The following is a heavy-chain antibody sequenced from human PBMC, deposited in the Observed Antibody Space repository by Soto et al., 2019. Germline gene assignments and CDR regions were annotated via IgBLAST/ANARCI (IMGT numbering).Heavy chain of an antibody. V-gene: IGHV3-7*03. CDR2: IKTDGSET. CDR1: GFTFSSFW. J-gene: IGHJ4*02. D-gene: IGHD3-10*01. CDR3: TSDRYPRFYHGSGSYPYY. Sequence: LGLSCAASGFTFSSFWMSWVRQAPGKGLEWVANIKTDGSETHSVDSVRRRFTISRDNPKTSLFLQMNSLRVEDTAVYFCTSDRYPRFYHGSGSYPYYWGQGTPVTVSS.